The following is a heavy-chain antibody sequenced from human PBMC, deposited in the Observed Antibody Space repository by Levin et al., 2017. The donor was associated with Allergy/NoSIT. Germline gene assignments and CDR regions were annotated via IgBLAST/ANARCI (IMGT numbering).Heavy chain of an antibody. CDR1: GFTFSSYA. Sequence: LAGGSLRLSCAASGFTFSSYAMSWVRQAPGKGLEWVSAISGSGGSTYYADSVKGRFTISRDNSKNTLYLQMNSLRAEDTAVYYCAKERRSGSYFDYYYYGMDGWGQGTTVTVSS. V-gene: IGHV3-23*01. J-gene: IGHJ6*02. D-gene: IGHD1-26*01. CDR2: ISGSGGST. CDR3: AKERRSGSYFDYYYYGMDG.